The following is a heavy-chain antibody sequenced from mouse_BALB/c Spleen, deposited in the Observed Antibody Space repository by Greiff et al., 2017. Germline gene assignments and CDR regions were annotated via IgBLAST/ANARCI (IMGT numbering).Heavy chain of an antibody. D-gene: IGHD2-3*01. CDR3: ARQDDGNSFAY. CDR1: GYAFSSYW. Sequence: VQLQQSGAELVRPGSSVKISCKASGYAFSSYWMNWVKQRPGQGLEWIGQIYPGDGDTNYNGKFKGKATLTADKSSSTAYMQLSSLTSEESAVYFCARQDDGNSFAYWGQGTLVTVSA. J-gene: IGHJ3*01. CDR2: IYPGDGDT. V-gene: IGHV1-80*01.